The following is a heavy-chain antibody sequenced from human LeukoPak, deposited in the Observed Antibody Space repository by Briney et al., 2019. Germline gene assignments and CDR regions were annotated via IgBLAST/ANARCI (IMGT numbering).Heavy chain of an antibody. J-gene: IGHJ4*02. Sequence: GATVKISCKASGYTFTGYYMHWVRQAPGQGLEWMGWINPNSGGTNYAQKFQGRVTMTRDTSISTAYMELSRLRSDDTAVYYCARDDAIAVAGQIDYWGQGTLVTVSS. CDR1: GYTFTGYY. D-gene: IGHD6-19*01. V-gene: IGHV1-2*02. CDR3: ARDDAIAVAGQIDY. CDR2: INPNSGGT.